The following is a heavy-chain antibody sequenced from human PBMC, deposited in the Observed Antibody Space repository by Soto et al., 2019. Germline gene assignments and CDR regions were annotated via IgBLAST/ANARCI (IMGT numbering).Heavy chain of an antibody. Sequence: SETLSLTCTVSGGSVRDGSYYWAWLRQPPGKGLEWIGHIYHSGSTIYNPSLKSRVTISIDTSKSQFSLNLNSMTAADTAVYYCAGYNWNYYFDPWGQGTLVTVSS. V-gene: IGHV4-61*01. D-gene: IGHD1-7*01. CDR1: GGSVRDGSYY. CDR2: IYHSGST. J-gene: IGHJ5*02. CDR3: AGYNWNYYFDP.